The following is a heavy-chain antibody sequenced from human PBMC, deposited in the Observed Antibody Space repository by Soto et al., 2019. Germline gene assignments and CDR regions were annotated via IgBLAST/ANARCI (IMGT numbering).Heavy chain of an antibody. CDR2: IHYSGST. V-gene: IGHV4-59*08. J-gene: IGHJ4*02. CDR1: GGSINNYY. Sequence: QVQLQESGPGLVKPSETLSLTCSVSGGSINNYYWSWIRQPPGKGLEWIGYIHYSGSTKYNPSLKSRVSISLDTSENQFSLKMSSVTAADMAVYYCASQKRQDGYNYYFDHWGQGALVTVSS. CDR3: ASQKRQDGYNYYFDH. D-gene: IGHD5-12*01.